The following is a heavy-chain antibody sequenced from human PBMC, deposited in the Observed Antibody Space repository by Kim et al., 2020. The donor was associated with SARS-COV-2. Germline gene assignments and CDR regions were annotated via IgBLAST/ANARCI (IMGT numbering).Heavy chain of an antibody. CDR1: GGSISSYY. CDR3: ARVSGSYYGIIE. Sequence: SETLSLTCTVSGGSISSYYWSWIRQPPGKGLEWIGYIYYSGSTNYNPSLKSRVTISVDTSKNQFSLKLSSVTAADTAVYYCARVSGSYYGIIEWGQGTLVTVSS. CDR2: IYYSGST. J-gene: IGHJ4*02. V-gene: IGHV4-59*13. D-gene: IGHD1-26*01.